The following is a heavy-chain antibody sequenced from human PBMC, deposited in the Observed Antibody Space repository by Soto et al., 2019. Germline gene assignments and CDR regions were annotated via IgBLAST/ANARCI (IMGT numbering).Heavy chain of an antibody. CDR2: ISYDGSNK. D-gene: IGHD4-17*01. CDR3: AKAIPGYGGTSGFDY. J-gene: IGHJ4*02. V-gene: IGHV3-30*18. CDR1: GFTFSSYG. Sequence: VQLVESGGGVVQPGRSLRLSCAASGFTFSSYGMHWVRQAPGKGLEWVAVISYDGSNKYYADSVKGRFTISRDNSKNTVYLLMNRQRAEDTAVYYCAKAIPGYGGTSGFDYWGQGTLVTVSS.